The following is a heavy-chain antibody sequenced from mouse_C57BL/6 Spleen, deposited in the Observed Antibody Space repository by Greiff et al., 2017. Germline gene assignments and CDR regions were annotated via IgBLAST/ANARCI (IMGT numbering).Heavy chain of an antibody. Sequence: EVMLVESGEGLVKPGGSLKLSCAASGFTFSSYAMSWVRQTPEKRLEWVAYISSGGDYIYYADPVKGRFTISRDNARNTLYLQMSSLKSEDTAMYYCTRGVDYYGSSSFAYWGQGTLVTVSA. J-gene: IGHJ3*01. V-gene: IGHV5-9-1*02. D-gene: IGHD1-1*01. CDR2: ISSGGDYI. CDR3: TRGVDYYGSSSFAY. CDR1: GFTFSSYA.